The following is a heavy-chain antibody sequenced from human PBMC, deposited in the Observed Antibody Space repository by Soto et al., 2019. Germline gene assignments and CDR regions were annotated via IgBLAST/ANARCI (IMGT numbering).Heavy chain of an antibody. J-gene: IGHJ6*03. CDR2: ISYDGSNK. Sequence: TGGSLRLSCAASGFTFSSYGMHWVRQAPGKGLEWVAVISYDGSNKYYADSVKGRFTISRDNSKNTLYLQMNSLRAEDTAVYYCAKDRGSIAAKENYYYYMDVWGKGTTVTVSS. CDR1: GFTFSSYG. V-gene: IGHV3-30*18. CDR3: AKDRGSIAAKENYYYYMDV. D-gene: IGHD6-6*01.